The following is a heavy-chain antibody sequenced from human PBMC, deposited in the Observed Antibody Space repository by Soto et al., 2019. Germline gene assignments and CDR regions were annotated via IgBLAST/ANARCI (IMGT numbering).Heavy chain of an antibody. V-gene: IGHV3-33*01. CDR3: ARDVVVAATGYYYYYMDV. J-gene: IGHJ6*03. Sequence: GGSLRLSCAASGFTFSSYGMHWVRQAPGKGLEWVAVIWYDGSNKYYADSVKGRFTISRDNSKNRLYLQMNSLRAEDTAVYYCARDVVVAATGYYYYYMDVWGKGTTVTVSS. CDR2: IWYDGSNK. CDR1: GFTFSSYG. D-gene: IGHD2-15*01.